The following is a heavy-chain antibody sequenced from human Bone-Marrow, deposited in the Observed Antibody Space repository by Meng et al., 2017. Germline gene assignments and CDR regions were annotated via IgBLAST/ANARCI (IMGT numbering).Heavy chain of an antibody. V-gene: IGHV3-15*01. D-gene: IGHD3-10*01. Sequence: GGSLRLSCAASGFTFSSYWMSWVRQAPGKGLEWVGRIKSKTDGGTTDYAAPVKGRFTISRDDSKNTLYLQMNSLKTEDTAVYYCTTVDMVRGVIITYYFDYWGRGTLVTVSS. CDR1: GFTFSSYW. CDR3: TTVDMVRGVIITYYFDY. CDR2: IKSKTDGGTT. J-gene: IGHJ4*02.